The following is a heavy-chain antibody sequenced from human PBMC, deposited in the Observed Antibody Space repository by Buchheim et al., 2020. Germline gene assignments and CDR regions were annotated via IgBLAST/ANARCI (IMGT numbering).Heavy chain of an antibody. V-gene: IGHV4-59*01. CDR2: IYYSGTT. Sequence: HVQLQESGPGLVKPSETLSLICTVSGGSISDTYWSWIRQSPGKGLEWIGYIYYSGTTNYNPSLKSRVTISVDTSTNLFSLKLSSVTAADTAVYYCARVGLGRHYFDYWGQGIL. CDR1: GGSISDTY. D-gene: IGHD3-16*01. CDR3: ARVGLGRHYFDY. J-gene: IGHJ4*02.